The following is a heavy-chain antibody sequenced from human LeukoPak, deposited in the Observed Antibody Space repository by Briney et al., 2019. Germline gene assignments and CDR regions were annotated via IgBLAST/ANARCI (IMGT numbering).Heavy chain of an antibody. Sequence: ASVKVSCKASGYTFTGYYMHWVRQAPGQGLEWMGWINPSGGSTSYAQKFQGRVTMTRDTSTSTVYMELSSLRSEDTAVYYCARDEGKVVVVPAFPDYWGQGTLVTVSS. CDR2: INPSGGST. CDR3: ARDEGKVVVVPAFPDY. J-gene: IGHJ4*02. D-gene: IGHD2-2*01. V-gene: IGHV1-46*03. CDR1: GYTFTGYY.